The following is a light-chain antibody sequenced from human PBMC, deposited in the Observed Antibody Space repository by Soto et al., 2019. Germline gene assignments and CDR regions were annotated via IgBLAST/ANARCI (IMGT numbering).Light chain of an antibody. CDR2: DTS. J-gene: IGLJ1*01. V-gene: IGLV7-46*01. CDR3: LLPYGAAEV. CDR1: TGAVTSRHY. Sequence: QAVVTQEPSLTVSPGGTVTLTCGSSTGAVTSRHYPYWFQQKPGQAPRTLIYDTSNKHSWTPARFSGSLLGGKAALTLSGAQTEDEAEYYCLLPYGAAEVFGNGTKITVL.